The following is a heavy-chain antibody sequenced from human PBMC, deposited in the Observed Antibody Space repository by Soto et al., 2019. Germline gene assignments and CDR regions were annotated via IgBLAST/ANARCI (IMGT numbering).Heavy chain of an antibody. CDR2: INYSGTT. V-gene: IGHV4-30-4*08. CDR3: ARVTRYFGDYEVYGVDAFDL. J-gene: IGHJ3*01. CDR1: GASISNANYY. Sequence: QVQLQQSGPGLVKPSQTLSLICTVSGASISNANYYWSWIRQPPGKGLEWIGNINYSGTTYLNPSFGSGVTVSVDTSNNQFSLRLSSATAADTAVYFCARVTRYFGDYEVYGVDAFDLWGQGTMVTVSP. D-gene: IGHD4-17*01.